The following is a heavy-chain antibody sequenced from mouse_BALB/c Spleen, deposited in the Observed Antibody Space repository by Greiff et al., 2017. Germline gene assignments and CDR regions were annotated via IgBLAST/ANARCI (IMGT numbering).Heavy chain of an antibody. CDR3: ARLLLRHMDY. CDR1: GFNIKDTY. Sequence: EVMLVESGAELVKPGASVKLSCTASGFNIKDTYMHWVKQRPEQGLEWIGRIDPANGNTKYDPKFQGKATITADTSSNTAYLQLSSLTSEDTAVYYCARLLLRHMDYWGQGTSVTVSS. J-gene: IGHJ4*01. CDR2: IDPANGNT. V-gene: IGHV14-3*02. D-gene: IGHD1-1*01.